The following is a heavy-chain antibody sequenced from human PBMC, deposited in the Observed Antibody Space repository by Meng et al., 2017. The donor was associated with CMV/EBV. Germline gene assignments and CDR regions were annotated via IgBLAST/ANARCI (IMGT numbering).Heavy chain of an antibody. V-gene: IGHV3-48*03. CDR1: GFTFSSSE. CDR2: ISSSSSTI. D-gene: IGHD6-13*01. CDR3: ARADGVYSSSWYWFDP. J-gene: IGHJ5*02. Sequence: GGSLSLSCAASGFTFSSSELNWVRQAPGKGQEWVSYISSSSSTIYYADSVKGRFTSSRDNAKTSLYLQMNSLRAEDTAVYYCARADGVYSSSWYWFDPWGQGTLVTVSS.